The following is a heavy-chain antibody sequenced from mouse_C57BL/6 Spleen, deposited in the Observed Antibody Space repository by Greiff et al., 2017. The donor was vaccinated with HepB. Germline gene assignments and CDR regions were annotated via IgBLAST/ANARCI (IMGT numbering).Heavy chain of an antibody. J-gene: IGHJ2*01. CDR2: ILPGSGST. CDR3: ARLATTVVFDY. Sequence: QFQLQQPGAELVKPGASVKMSCKATGYTFTGYWIEWVKQRPGHGLEWIGEILPGSGSTNYNEKFKGKATFTADTSSNTAYMQLSSLTTEDSAIYYCARLATTVVFDYWGQGTTLTVSS. V-gene: IGHV1-9*01. CDR1: GYTFTGYW. D-gene: IGHD1-1*01.